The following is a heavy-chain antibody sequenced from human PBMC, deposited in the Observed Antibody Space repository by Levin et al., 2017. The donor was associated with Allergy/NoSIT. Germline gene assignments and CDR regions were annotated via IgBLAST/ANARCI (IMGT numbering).Heavy chain of an antibody. Sequence: GSLRLSCTASGFTFGDFAVNWFRQAPGKGLEWVAFIRSKAYGGTTEYAASVKGRFTISRDDSKSIAYLQMNSLKTEDTAVYYCSRKGEVYQVLGSLVDYWGQGTLVTVSS. V-gene: IGHV3-49*03. J-gene: IGHJ4*02. CDR3: SRKGEVYQVLGSLVDY. CDR2: IRSKAYGGTT. D-gene: IGHD2-2*01. CDR1: GFTFGDFA.